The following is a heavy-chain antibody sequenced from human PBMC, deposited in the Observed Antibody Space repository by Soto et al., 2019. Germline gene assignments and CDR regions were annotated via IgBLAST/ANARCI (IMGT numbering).Heavy chain of an antibody. D-gene: IGHD3-22*01. V-gene: IGHV1-3*01. CDR1: GYTFTSYA. J-gene: IGHJ5*02. Sequence: ASVKVSCKASGYTFTSYAMHWVRQAPGQRLEWLGWINAGNGNTKYSQKFQGRVTITRDTTASTAYMELSSLRSEDTAVYYCARDIQRGRYYHSRDKSGFEPWGQGTLVTVPS. CDR2: INAGNGNT. CDR3: ARDIQRGRYYHSRDKSGFEP.